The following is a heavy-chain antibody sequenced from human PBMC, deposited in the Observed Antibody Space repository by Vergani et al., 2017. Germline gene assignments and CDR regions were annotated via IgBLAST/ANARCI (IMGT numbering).Heavy chain of an antibody. J-gene: IGHJ4*02. CDR3: ARDRIGDGYNLDY. CDR2: ISGSGGST. V-gene: IGHV3-23*01. Sequence: EVQLLESGGGLVQPGGSLRLSCAASGFTFSSYAMSWVRQAPGKGLEWVSAISGSGGSTYYADSVKGRFTISRDNAKNSLYLQMNSLRDEDTAVYYCARDRIGDGYNLDYWGQGTLVTVSS. D-gene: IGHD5-24*01. CDR1: GFTFSSYA.